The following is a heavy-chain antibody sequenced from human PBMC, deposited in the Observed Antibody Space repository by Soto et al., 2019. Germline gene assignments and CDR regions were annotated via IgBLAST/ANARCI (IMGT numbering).Heavy chain of an antibody. CDR2: IIPILGIA. Sequence: GASVKVSCKASGGTFSSYTISWVRQAPGQGLEWMGRIIPILGIANYAQKFQGRVTITADKSTSTAYMELSSLRSEDTAVYYCAMGFLYGDSLPFDYWGQGTLVTVSS. J-gene: IGHJ4*02. V-gene: IGHV1-69*02. CDR3: AMGFLYGDSLPFDY. D-gene: IGHD4-17*01. CDR1: GGTFSSYT.